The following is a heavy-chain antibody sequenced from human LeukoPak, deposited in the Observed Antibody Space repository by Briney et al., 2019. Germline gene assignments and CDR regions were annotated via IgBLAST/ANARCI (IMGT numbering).Heavy chain of an antibody. J-gene: IGHJ4*02. D-gene: IGHD6-13*01. Sequence: GASVKLSCKTSGYTFTSSGISWVRHAPGQGLEWMGGIIPIFGTTNFAQKFQGRVTITADESTSTAYMELSSLRSDDTAVYYCAAAGTFEYFDYWGQGTLVTVSS. V-gene: IGHV1-69*13. CDR3: AAAGTFEYFDY. CDR2: IIPIFGTT. CDR1: GYTFTSSG.